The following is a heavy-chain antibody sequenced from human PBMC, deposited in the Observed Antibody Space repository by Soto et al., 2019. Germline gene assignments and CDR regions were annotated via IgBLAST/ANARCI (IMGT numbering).Heavy chain of an antibody. D-gene: IGHD2-8*01. CDR2: IYWDDIK. CDR1: GFSLSTSGVG. V-gene: IGHV2-5*02. J-gene: IGHJ4*02. CDR3: AHRYAIQYYFDY. Sequence: QITLKESGPTLVKPTQTLTLTCTFSGFSLSTSGVGVGWIRQPPGKALEWLALIYWDDIKRYSPSLKSRLTITQDTSKNQVVLTLTNMDPVDTATYYCAHRYAIQYYFDYWGQGTLVTVSS.